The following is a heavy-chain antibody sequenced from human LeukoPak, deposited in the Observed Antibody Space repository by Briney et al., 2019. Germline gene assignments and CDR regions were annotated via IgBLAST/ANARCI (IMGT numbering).Heavy chain of an antibody. Sequence: PSETLSLTCAVYGGSFSGYYWSWIRQPPGKGLEWIGEINHSGSTNYNPSLKSRVTISVDTSKNQFSLKLSSVTAADTAVYYCARGLGIMITFGGVTSFDPWGQGTLVTVSS. CDR3: ARGLGIMITFGGVTSFDP. CDR1: GGSFSGYY. V-gene: IGHV4-34*01. CDR2: INHSGST. D-gene: IGHD3-16*01. J-gene: IGHJ5*02.